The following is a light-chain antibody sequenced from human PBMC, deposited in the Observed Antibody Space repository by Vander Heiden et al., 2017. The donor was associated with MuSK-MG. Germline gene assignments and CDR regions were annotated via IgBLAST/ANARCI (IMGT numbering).Light chain of an antibody. CDR1: QSDSSSS. CDR2: GAS. Sequence: EVVLTESPGTLSLSQADRATPSSRASQSDSSSSLAGYQQKPGQAPRLLIYGASSRATGIPDRFSGSGSGSDFTLTISRLEPEDFAVYYCQQYGNSPSFTFGHGTKVDIK. CDR3: QQYGNSPSFT. J-gene: IGKJ3*01. V-gene: IGKV3-20*01.